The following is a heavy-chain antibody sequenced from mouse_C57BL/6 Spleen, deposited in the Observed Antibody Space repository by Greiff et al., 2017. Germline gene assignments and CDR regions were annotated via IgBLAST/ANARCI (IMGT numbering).Heavy chain of an antibody. CDR3: IYYGNYFDY. J-gene: IGHJ2*01. CDR2: IDPETGGT. V-gene: IGHV1-15*01. Sequence: VQLQQSGAELVRPGASVTLSCKASGYTFTDYEIHWVQQTPVHGLEWIGAIDPETGGTAYNQKFKGKAILTADKSSSTAYMELRSLTSEDSAVYYCIYYGNYFDYWGQGTTLTVSS. D-gene: IGHD2-1*01. CDR1: GYTFTDYE.